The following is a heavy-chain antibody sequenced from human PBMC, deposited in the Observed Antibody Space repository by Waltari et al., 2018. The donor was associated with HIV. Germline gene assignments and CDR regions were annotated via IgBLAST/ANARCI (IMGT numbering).Heavy chain of an antibody. CDR2: ISHSGST. CDR1: SYAISRAYA. CDR3: ARGDIVTTGGFDY. V-gene: IGHV4-38-2*01. Sequence: QVPLQESGPGLVKPSETLSLPCAVPSYAISRAYAGGWIRQPPGKGLEWIGSISHSGSTYYNPSLKSRVTISLDTAKKQFSLKLRSVTAADTAVYYCARGDIVTTGGFDYWGQGTLVTVSS. J-gene: IGHJ4*02. D-gene: IGHD5-12*01.